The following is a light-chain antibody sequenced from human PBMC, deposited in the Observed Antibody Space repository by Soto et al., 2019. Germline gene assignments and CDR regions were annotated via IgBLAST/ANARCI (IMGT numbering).Light chain of an antibody. CDR1: QSVSSIN. V-gene: IGKV3D-20*02. CDR3: QQRNSWPLT. CDR2: GTS. Sequence: EIVLRQAPCTLSLCPGEGATLSCSASQSVSSINLAWFQQKPGQAPRLLIYGTSSRATGIPDRFSGSGSGTDFTLTISSLEPGDFAFYYCQQRNSWPLTFGGGTKVDIK. J-gene: IGKJ4*01.